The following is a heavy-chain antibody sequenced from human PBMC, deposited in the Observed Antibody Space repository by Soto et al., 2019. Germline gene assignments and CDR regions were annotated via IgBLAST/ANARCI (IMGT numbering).Heavy chain of an antibody. V-gene: IGHV4-39*01. CDR3: ASQEDYSSGYSSY. CDR2: IYYSGST. J-gene: IGHJ4*02. D-gene: IGHD3-22*01. CDR1: GGSISSSSYY. Sequence: QLQLQESGPGLVKPSETLSLTCTVSGGSISSSSYYWGWIRQPPGKGLEWIGSIYYSGSTYYNPSLKSRVTIFVDTSKNQCSLKLRSVTAADTAVYYCASQEDYSSGYSSYWGQGTLVTVSS.